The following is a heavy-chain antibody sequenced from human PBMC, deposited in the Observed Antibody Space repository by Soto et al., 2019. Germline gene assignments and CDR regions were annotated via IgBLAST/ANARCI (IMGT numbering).Heavy chain of an antibody. D-gene: IGHD3-3*02. J-gene: IGHJ3*02. Sequence: PGGSLRLSCAASGFTFDDYAMHWVRQAPGKGLEWVSGISWNSGSIGYADSVKGRITISRDNAKNSLDLQMNSLRAEDTALYYCEKDIAFGSVAFDMWGKGKMVTV. CDR3: EKDIAFGSVAFDM. V-gene: IGHV3-9*01. CDR2: ISWNSGSI. CDR1: GFTFDDYA.